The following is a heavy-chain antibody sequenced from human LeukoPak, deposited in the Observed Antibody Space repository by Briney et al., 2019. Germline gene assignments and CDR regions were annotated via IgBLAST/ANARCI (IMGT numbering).Heavy chain of an antibody. V-gene: IGHV1-69*13. Sequence: SVKVSCKAPGGTFSSYAISWVRQAPGQGLEWMGGIIPIFGTANYAQKFQGRVTITADESTSTAYMELSSLRSEDTAVYYCARDGALAVTTIRGEYFQHWGQGTLVTVSS. CDR3: ARDGALAVTTIRGEYFQH. J-gene: IGHJ1*01. D-gene: IGHD4-11*01. CDR2: IIPIFGTA. CDR1: GGTFSSYA.